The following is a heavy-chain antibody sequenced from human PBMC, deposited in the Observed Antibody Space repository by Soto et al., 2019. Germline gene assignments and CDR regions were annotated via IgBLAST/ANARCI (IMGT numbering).Heavy chain of an antibody. CDR1: GYTFTGYY. CDR2: INPNSGGT. Sequence: QVQLVQSGAEVKKPGASVKVSCKASGYTFTGYYMHWVRQAPGQGLEWMGWINPNSGGTNYAQKFQGWVTMTRDTSISTAYMELSRLRSDDTAVYYCARAIGDIVVVVAATDRLSYGMDVWGQGTTVTVCS. V-gene: IGHV1-2*04. J-gene: IGHJ6*02. CDR3: ARAIGDIVVVVAATDRLSYGMDV. D-gene: IGHD2-15*01.